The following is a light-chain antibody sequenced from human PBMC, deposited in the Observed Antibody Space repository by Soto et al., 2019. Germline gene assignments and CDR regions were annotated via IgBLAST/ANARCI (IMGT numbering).Light chain of an antibody. Sequence: DIQMTQSASSLPASVGDTVTISCQASQDISTYLNWFQQKPGKAPKLLIYDVFNVETGVPSRFSGRGSGKDFTLIISNLQPEDFATYYCQQYDQLPITFGGGTKVDI. J-gene: IGKJ4*01. V-gene: IGKV1-33*01. CDR1: QDISTY. CDR2: DVF. CDR3: QQYDQLPIT.